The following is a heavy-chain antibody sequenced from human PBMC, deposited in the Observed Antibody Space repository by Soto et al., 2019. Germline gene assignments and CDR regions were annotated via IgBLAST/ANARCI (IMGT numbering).Heavy chain of an antibody. CDR3: AKVPTMIVVVITPSFDY. D-gene: IGHD3-22*01. CDR1: GCTFSSYA. Sequence: GGSLRLSCAASGCTFSSYAMSWVRQAPGKGLEWVSAISGSGGSTYYADSVKGRFTISRDNSKNTLYLQMNSLRAEDTAVYYCAKVPTMIVVVITPSFDYWGQGTLVTVSS. J-gene: IGHJ4*02. V-gene: IGHV3-23*01. CDR2: ISGSGGST.